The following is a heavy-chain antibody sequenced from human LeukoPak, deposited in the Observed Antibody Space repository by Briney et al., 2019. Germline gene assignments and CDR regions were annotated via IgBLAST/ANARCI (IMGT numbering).Heavy chain of an antibody. CDR1: GYTFTSYD. V-gene: IGHV1-8*03. J-gene: IGHJ4*02. D-gene: IGHD3-10*01. Sequence: ASVKVSCKASGYTFTSYDINWVRQATGQGVEWMGWMNPNSGNTGYAQKFQGRVTITRNTSISTAYMELSSLRSEDTAVYYCASLGITMVRGVQDYWGQGTLVTVSS. CDR3: ASLGITMVRGVQDY. CDR2: MNPNSGNT.